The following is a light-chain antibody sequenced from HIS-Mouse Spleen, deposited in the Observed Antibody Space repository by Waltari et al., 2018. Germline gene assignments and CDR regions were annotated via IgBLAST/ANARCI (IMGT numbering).Light chain of an antibody. CDR3: CSYAGSSPYVV. J-gene: IGLJ2*01. CDR2: EGS. V-gene: IGLV2-23*01. Sequence: QSALTQPASVSGSPGQSIPISCTGTSSDVGCYNLVSWYQQHPGKAPKLMIYEGSKRPSGVSNRFSGSKSGNTASLTISGLQAEDEADYYCCSYAGSSPYVVFGGGTKLTVL. CDR1: SSDVGCYNL.